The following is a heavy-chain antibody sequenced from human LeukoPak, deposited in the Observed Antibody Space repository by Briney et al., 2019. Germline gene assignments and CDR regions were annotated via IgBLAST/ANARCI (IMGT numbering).Heavy chain of an antibody. Sequence: SETLSLTCAVSGYFISNGYYWGWIRQPPGKGLEWIGSISHGGSADYNPSLERRVTMSVDTSKNQLSLKLTSVTAADTAVYYCATSDSGSIFGVVISFWGQGILVTVSS. CDR2: ISHGGSA. J-gene: IGHJ4*02. V-gene: IGHV4-38-2*01. CDR1: GYFISNGYY. D-gene: IGHD3-3*01. CDR3: ATSDSGSIFGVVISF.